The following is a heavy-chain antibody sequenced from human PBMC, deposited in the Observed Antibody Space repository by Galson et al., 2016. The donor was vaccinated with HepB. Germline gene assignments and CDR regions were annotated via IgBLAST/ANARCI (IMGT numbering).Heavy chain of an antibody. CDR1: GFTISNSW. Sequence: SLRLSCAASGFTISNSWMSWVRQAPGKGLEWVAYMKKDGSAMYYMDSVRGRFTISRDNAKNSLYLQMNSLRAEDTAVYYCAGGPGWLVNSWGQGTQVTVSS. V-gene: IGHV3-7*03. J-gene: IGHJ4*02. CDR3: AGGPGWLVNS. D-gene: IGHD6-19*01. CDR2: MKKDGSAM.